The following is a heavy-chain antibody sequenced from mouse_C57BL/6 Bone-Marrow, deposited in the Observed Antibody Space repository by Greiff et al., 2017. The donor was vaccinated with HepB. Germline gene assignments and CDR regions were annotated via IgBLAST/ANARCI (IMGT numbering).Heavy chain of an antibody. CDR1: GYTFTSYW. Sequence: VQLQQSGAELVRPGTSVKLSCKASGYTFTSYWMHWVKQRPGQGLEWIGVIDPSDSYTNYNQKFKGKATLTVDTSSSTAYMHLSSLTSEDSAVYYCARFPHYYGSSYGWYFDVWGTGTTVTVSS. CDR3: ARFPHYYGSSYGWYFDV. CDR2: IDPSDSYT. D-gene: IGHD1-1*01. J-gene: IGHJ1*03. V-gene: IGHV1-59*01.